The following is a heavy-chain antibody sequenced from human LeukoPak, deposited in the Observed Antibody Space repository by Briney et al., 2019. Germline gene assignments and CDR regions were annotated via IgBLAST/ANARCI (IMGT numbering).Heavy chain of an antibody. CDR3: ARDPPAAVAAEYNRFDP. CDR1: GYTFTDYY. D-gene: IGHD6-19*01. Sequence: ASVTVSCKASGYTFTDYYIHWVRQAPGQGLEWMGWINPNSGGTNYAQKFQGRVTMTRDTSISTAYMELSRLRSDDAAVYYCARDPPAAVAAEYNRFDPWGQGTLVTVSS. CDR2: INPNSGGT. V-gene: IGHV1-2*02. J-gene: IGHJ5*02.